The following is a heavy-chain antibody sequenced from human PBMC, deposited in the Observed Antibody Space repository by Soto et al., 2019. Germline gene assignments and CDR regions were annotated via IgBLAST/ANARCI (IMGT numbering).Heavy chain of an antibody. J-gene: IGHJ3*02. V-gene: IGHV3-20*04. D-gene: IGHD3-22*01. CDR1: GFTFDDYG. CDR3: SRGAGSITMIVVPNDAFAI. CDR2: INWNGGST. Sequence: GGSLRLSCAASGFTFDDYGMSWVRQAPGKGLEWVSGINWNGGSTGYADSVKGRFTISRDNAKNSLYLQMNSLRAEDTALYYCSRGAGSITMIVVPNDAFAISGQGTMDTVSS.